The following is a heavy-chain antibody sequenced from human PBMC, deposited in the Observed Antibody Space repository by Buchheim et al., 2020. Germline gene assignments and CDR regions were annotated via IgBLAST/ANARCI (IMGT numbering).Heavy chain of an antibody. V-gene: IGHV3-74*01. J-gene: IGHJ4*02. CDR1: GVTFSNYW. CDR2: INTDGSST. D-gene: IGHD6-6*01. Sequence: EVQLVESGGGLVQPGGSLRLSCAASGVTFSNYWMHWVRQAPGKGLVWVSRINTDGSSTNYADSEKGRFTISRDNAKNTLFLQMNSLRAEDTAVYYCARGSLYSGSSNDGYWGQGTL. CDR3: ARGSLYSGSSNDGY.